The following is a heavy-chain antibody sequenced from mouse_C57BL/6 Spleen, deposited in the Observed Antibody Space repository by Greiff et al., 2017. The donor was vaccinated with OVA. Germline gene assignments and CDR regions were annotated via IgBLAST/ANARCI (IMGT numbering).Heavy chain of an antibody. CDR2: IWSGGST. CDR1: GFSLTSYG. Sequence: VQLQESGPGLVQPSQSLSITCTVSGFSLTSYGVHWVRQSPGKGLEWLGVIWSGGSTDYNAAFISRLSISKDNSKSQVFFKMNSLQADDTAIYYCATTELPHYYGSSSYAMDYWGQGTSVTVSS. J-gene: IGHJ4*01. D-gene: IGHD1-1*01. V-gene: IGHV2-2*01. CDR3: ATTELPHYYGSSSYAMDY.